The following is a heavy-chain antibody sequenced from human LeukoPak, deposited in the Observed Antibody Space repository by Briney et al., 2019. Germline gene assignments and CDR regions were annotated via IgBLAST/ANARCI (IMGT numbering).Heavy chain of an antibody. CDR3: ARGVVRYFDY. V-gene: IGHV3-21*01. J-gene: IGHJ4*02. Sequence: GGSLRLSCAASGFTFSGYSMNWVRQAPGKGLEWVSSTSSSSSYIYYADSVKGRFTISRDNAKNSLYLQMNSLRAEDTAVYYCARGVVRYFDYWGQGALVTVSS. D-gene: IGHD3-9*01. CDR1: GFTFSGYS. CDR2: TSSSSSYI.